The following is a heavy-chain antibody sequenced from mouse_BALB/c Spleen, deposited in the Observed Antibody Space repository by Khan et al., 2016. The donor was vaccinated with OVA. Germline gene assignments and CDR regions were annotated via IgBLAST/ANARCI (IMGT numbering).Heavy chain of an antibody. Sequence: VQLQESGAELARPGASVKMSCKASGYTFTSHTMYWVKQRPGQGLEWIGYINPRSGYTNYNQKFNDKATLTADKSSSTAYMQLSSLTSEDSAVYYCARRTTEYAMDYWGQGTSVTVSS. V-gene: IGHV1-4*01. CDR2: INPRSGYT. CDR1: GYTFTSHT. CDR3: ARRTTEYAMDY. D-gene: IGHD2-14*01. J-gene: IGHJ4*01.